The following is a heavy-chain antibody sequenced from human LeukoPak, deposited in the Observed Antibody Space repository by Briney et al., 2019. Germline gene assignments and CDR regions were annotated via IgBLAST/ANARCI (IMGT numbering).Heavy chain of an antibody. J-gene: IGHJ5*02. Sequence: GASVKVSCKASGYTFTSSGISWVRQAPGQGLEWMGWISAYNGNTNYAQKLQGRVTMTTDTSTSTAYMELRSLRSDDTAVYYCARSSKYDFWSGYYTVSNWFDPWGQGTLVTVSS. CDR2: ISAYNGNT. CDR1: GYTFTSSG. CDR3: ARSSKYDFWSGYYTVSNWFDP. V-gene: IGHV1-18*01. D-gene: IGHD3-3*01.